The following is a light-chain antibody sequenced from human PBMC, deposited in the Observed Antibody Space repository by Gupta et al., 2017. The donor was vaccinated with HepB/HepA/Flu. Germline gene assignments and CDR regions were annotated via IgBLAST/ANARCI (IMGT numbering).Light chain of an antibody. CDR2: ATS. V-gene: IGKV3-20*01. CDR3: QQYSTASLT. CDR1: QSLSDTY. Sequence: EIVLTQSPGTLSVSPGERATLSCRASQSLSDTYLAWYQQKPGQAPRLVIYATSNRATGIPDRFSGSGSGADFTLTISRLEPEDFAVYYCQQYSTASLTFGPGTKVDIK. J-gene: IGKJ3*01.